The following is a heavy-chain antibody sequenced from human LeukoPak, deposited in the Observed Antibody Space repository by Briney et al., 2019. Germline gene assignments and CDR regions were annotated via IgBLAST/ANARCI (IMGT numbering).Heavy chain of an antibody. D-gene: IGHD3-16*01. CDR1: GITFSNYN. CDR2: ISSVSTYI. V-gene: IGHV3-21*01. Sequence: GGSLRLSCAVSGITFSNYNMNWVRQAPGKGLEWVSSISSVSTYIFYADSVKGRFTISRDNAKNSLYLQMNSLRAEDTAVYYCARDFSALLGIGDWGQGTLVTVSS. J-gene: IGHJ4*02. CDR3: ARDFSALLGIGD.